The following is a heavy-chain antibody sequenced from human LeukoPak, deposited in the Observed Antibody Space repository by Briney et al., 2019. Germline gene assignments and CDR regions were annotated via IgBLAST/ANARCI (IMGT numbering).Heavy chain of an antibody. Sequence: SVKVSCKASGGTFSSYAISWVRQAPGQGLEWMGGIIPIFGTANYAQKFQGRVTITADESTSTAYMELSSLRSEDTAVYYCARASLGYCSSTSCYPDYWGQGTLVTVSS. CDR1: GGTFSSYA. D-gene: IGHD2-2*01. CDR3: ARASLGYCSSTSCYPDY. V-gene: IGHV1-69*13. J-gene: IGHJ4*02. CDR2: IIPIFGTA.